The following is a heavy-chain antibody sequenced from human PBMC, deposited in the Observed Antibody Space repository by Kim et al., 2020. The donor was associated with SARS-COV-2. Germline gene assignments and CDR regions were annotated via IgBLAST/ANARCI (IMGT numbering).Heavy chain of an antibody. CDR2: INPSGGST. Sequence: ASVTVSCKASGYTFTSYYMHWVRQAPGQGLEWMGIINPSGGSTSYAQKFQGRVTMTRDTSTSTVYMELSSLRSEDMAVYYCARTVVSVEYFQHWGQGTLVTVSS. CDR1: GYTFTSYY. J-gene: IGHJ1*01. D-gene: IGHD2-15*01. CDR3: ARTVVSVEYFQH. V-gene: IGHV1-46*01.